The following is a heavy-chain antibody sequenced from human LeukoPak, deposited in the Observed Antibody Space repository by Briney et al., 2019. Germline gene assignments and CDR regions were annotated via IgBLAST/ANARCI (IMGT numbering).Heavy chain of an antibody. J-gene: IGHJ4*02. D-gene: IGHD5-12*01. Sequence: PGGSLRLSCAASGFNFRNAWMSWVRQAPGKGLEWVGRIKSKTDGVTTDYAAPVKGRFTISRDDSRNTLYLQLNSLKTEDTALYYCTRIRGYSAYDFNYWGQGTLVTVSS. V-gene: IGHV3-15*01. CDR3: TRIRGYSAYDFNY. CDR2: IKSKTDGVTT. CDR1: GFNFRNAW.